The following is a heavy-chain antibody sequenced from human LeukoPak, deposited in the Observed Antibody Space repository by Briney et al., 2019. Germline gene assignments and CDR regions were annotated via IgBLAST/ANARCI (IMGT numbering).Heavy chain of an antibody. Sequence: GASVKVSCKASGYTFTSYGISWVRQAPGQGLEWMGWISAYNGNTNYAQKLQGRVTMTTDTSTSTAYMELRSLRSDDTAVYYCARGDYDYVWGSPGFDYWGQGTLVTVS. D-gene: IGHD3-16*01. CDR1: GYTFTSYG. CDR2: ISAYNGNT. V-gene: IGHV1-18*01. CDR3: ARGDYDYVWGSPGFDY. J-gene: IGHJ4*02.